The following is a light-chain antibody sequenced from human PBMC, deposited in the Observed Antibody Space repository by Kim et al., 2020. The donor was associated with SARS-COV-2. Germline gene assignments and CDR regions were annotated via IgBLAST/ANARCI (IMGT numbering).Light chain of an antibody. CDR2: DAS. CDR1: QSISSW. Sequence: ASVGDRVTITCRASQSISSWLAWYQQKPGKAPKLLIYDASSLESGVPSRFSGSGSGTEFTLTISSLQPDDFATYYCQQYNRYSWTFGQGTKVEIK. J-gene: IGKJ1*01. CDR3: QQYNRYSWT. V-gene: IGKV1-5*01.